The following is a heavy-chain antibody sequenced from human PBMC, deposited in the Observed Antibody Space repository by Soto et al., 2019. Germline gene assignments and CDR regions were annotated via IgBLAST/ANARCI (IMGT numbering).Heavy chain of an antibody. CDR3: ARELSGHCTNGVCLNWFDP. J-gene: IGHJ5*02. CDR2: INPNSGGT. D-gene: IGHD2-8*01. V-gene: IGHV1-2*02. CDR1: GYTFTGYC. Sequence: VASVKVSCKASGYTFTGYCMRWVRQAPGQGLEWMGWINPNSGGTNYAQKFQGRVTMTRDTSISTAYMELSRLRSDDTAVHYCARELSGHCTNGVCLNWFDPWGQGTLVTVSS.